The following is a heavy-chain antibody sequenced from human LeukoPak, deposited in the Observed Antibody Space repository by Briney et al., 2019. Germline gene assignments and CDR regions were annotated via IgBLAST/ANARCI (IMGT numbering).Heavy chain of an antibody. CDR3: AKASTGSSWGFDY. D-gene: IGHD6-13*01. V-gene: IGHV3-23*01. CDR1: GFTFSSYA. Sequence: GGSLRLSCAASGFTFSSYAMSWVRQAPGKGLEWVSAISGSGGSTYYADSVKGRFTISRDNSKNTLYLQMNSPRAEDTAVYYCAKASTGSSWGFDYWGQGTLVTVSS. J-gene: IGHJ4*02. CDR2: ISGSGGST.